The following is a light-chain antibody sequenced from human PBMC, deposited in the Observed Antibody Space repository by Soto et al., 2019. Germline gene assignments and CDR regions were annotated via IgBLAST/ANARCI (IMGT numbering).Light chain of an antibody. CDR2: DVS. J-gene: IGLJ1*01. V-gene: IGLV2-14*01. Sequence: QSALIQPASVSGSPGQSITISCTGTSSDVGGYNYVSWYQQHPGKAPKLMIYDVSNRPSGVSNRFSGSKSGNTASLTISGLQAEDEADYYCSSYTSSSTLLDVFGTGTKVTV. CDR1: SSDVGGYNY. CDR3: SSYTSSSTLLDV.